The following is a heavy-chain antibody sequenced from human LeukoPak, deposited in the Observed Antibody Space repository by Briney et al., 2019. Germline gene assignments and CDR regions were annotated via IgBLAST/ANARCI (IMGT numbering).Heavy chain of an antibody. CDR2: ISYDGSNK. CDR1: GFTFSSYG. D-gene: IGHD2-15*01. V-gene: IGHV3-30*03. J-gene: IGHJ6*04. Sequence: GGSLRLSCAASGFTFSSYGMHWVRQAPGKGLEWVAVISYDGSNKYYADSVKGRFTISRDNSKNTLYLQMNSLRAEDTAVYYCARDCSGGSCYPGDYYYYGMDVWGKGTTVTVSS. CDR3: ARDCSGGSCYPGDYYYYGMDV.